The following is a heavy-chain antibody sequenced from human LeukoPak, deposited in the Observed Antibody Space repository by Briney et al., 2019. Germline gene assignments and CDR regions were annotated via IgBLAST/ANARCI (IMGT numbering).Heavy chain of an antibody. J-gene: IGHJ4*02. CDR3: ARADSNGWISDY. D-gene: IGHD6-19*01. Sequence: GGSLRLSCAASGFTFSSYAMHWVRQAPGKGLEWVAVISYDGSNKYYADSVKGRFTISRDNSKNTLYLQMNSLRAEDTAVYYCARADSNGWISDYWGQGTLVTVSS. V-gene: IGHV3-30-3*01. CDR2: ISYDGSNK. CDR1: GFTFSSYA.